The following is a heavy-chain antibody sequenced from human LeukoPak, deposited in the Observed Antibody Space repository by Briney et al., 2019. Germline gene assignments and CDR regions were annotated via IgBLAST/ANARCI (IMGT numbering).Heavy chain of an antibody. J-gene: IGHJ4*02. Sequence: GASVKVSCKVSGYTLIELSMHWVRQAPGKGLEWMGGFDPEDGETIYAQKFQGRVTMTEDTSTDTAYMELSSLRSEDTAVYYCATVEGSSSWYYFDYWGQGTLVTVSS. CDR3: ATVEGSSSWYYFDY. CDR1: GYTLIELS. CDR2: FDPEDGET. V-gene: IGHV1-24*01. D-gene: IGHD6-13*01.